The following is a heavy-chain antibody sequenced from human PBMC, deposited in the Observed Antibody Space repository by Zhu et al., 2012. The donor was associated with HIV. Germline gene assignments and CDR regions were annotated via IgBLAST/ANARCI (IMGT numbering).Heavy chain of an antibody. J-gene: IGHJ4*02. CDR3: ARDWAGGSSTSHFDY. D-gene: IGHD1-26*01. CDR2: IYHSGST. V-gene: IGHV4-38-2*02. Sequence: IYHSGSTYYNPSLKSRVTISVDTSKNQFSLKLSSVTAADTAVYYCARDWAGGSSTSHFDYWGQGTLVTVSS.